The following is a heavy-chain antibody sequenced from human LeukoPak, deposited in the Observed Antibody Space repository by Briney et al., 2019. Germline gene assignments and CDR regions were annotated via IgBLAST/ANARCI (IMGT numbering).Heavy chain of an antibody. CDR1: GYTFTSYG. CDR3: ARTPGDENGMDV. CDR2: ISAYNGNT. V-gene: IGHV1-18*01. J-gene: IGHJ6*02. D-gene: IGHD3-10*01. Sequence: ASVKVSCKASGYTFTSYGISWVRQAPGQGLEWMGWISAYNGNTNYAQKFQGRVTITRDTSASTAYMELSSLRSEDTAVYYCARTPGDENGMDVWGQGTTVTVSS.